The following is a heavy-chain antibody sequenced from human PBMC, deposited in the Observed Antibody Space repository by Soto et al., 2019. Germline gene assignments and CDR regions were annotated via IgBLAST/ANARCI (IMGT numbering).Heavy chain of an antibody. Sequence: QVQLVQSGAEVKKPGASVKVSCKASGYTFTHYDINWVRQATGQGPEWMGWMNPNSGDTGFAQNFQVRVTMTRDTSIRTAYMELSSLRSEDTAVYYCARVGGNWNDDYFDYWGQGTLVTVSS. CDR1: GYTFTHYD. J-gene: IGHJ4*02. V-gene: IGHV1-8*01. CDR3: ARVGGNWNDDYFDY. CDR2: MNPNSGDT. D-gene: IGHD1-1*01.